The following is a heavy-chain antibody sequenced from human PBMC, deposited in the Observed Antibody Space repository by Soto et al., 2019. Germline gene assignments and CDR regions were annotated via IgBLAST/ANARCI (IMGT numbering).Heavy chain of an antibody. J-gene: IGHJ5*02. V-gene: IGHV3-11*01. D-gene: IGHD3-3*01. Sequence: LRLSCAASGFTFSDYYMSWIRQAPGKGLEWVSYISSSGSTIYYADSVKGRFTISRDNAKNSLYLQMNSLRAEDTAVYYCARDANDFWSGYSPPPFDPWGQGTLVTVSS. CDR1: GFTFSDYY. CDR2: ISSSGSTI. CDR3: ARDANDFWSGYSPPPFDP.